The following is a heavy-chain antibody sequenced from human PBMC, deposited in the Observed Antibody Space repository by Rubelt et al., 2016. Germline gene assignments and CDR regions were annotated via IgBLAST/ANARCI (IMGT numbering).Heavy chain of an antibody. CDR3: ARLSSWFNGFDY. D-gene: IGHD6-13*01. CDR2: IYYSGST. CDR1: GGSISSSNYY. J-gene: IGHJ4*02. V-gene: IGHV4-39*07. Sequence: QLQLQESGPGLVKPSETLSLTCTVSGGSISSSNYYWGWIRQPPGKGLECIGSIYYSGSTYYNPSLKSRVTIAVDTSKNQFSRKLSSVTAADTAVYYCARLSSWFNGFDYWGQGTLVTVSS.